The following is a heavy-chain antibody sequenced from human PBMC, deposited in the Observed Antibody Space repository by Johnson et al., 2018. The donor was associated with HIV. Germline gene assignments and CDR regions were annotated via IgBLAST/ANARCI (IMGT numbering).Heavy chain of an antibody. CDR2: IRHDGSNK. CDR1: GFTFSNYD. Sequence: QVQLVESGGGVVQPGGSRRLSCAASGFTFSNYDMHWVRQAPGKGLEWVAFIRHDGSNKYYADSVKGRFTISRDNSKNTLYLQMDSLRAEDTALYYCAKLVGATHPLDIWGQGTMVTVSS. J-gene: IGHJ3*02. D-gene: IGHD1-26*01. CDR3: AKLVGATHPLDI. V-gene: IGHV3-30*02.